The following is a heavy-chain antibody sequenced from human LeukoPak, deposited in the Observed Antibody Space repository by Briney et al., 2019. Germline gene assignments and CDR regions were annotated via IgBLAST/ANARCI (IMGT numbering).Heavy chain of an antibody. D-gene: IGHD3-22*01. Sequence: SETLSLTCAVSGGSISSSNWWSWVRQPPGQGLEWIGEIYHSGSTNYNPSLKSRVTISVDKSKNQFSLKLGSVTAADTAVYYCARERYYYDSSGSYFDYWGQGTLVTVSS. V-gene: IGHV4-4*02. CDR3: ARERYYYDSSGSYFDY. CDR1: GGSISSSNW. CDR2: IYHSGST. J-gene: IGHJ4*02.